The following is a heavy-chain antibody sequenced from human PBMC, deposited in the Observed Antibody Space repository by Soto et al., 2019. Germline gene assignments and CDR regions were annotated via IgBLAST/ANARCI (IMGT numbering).Heavy chain of an antibody. V-gene: IGHV1-18*01. D-gene: IGHD3-10*01. CDR1: GYIFTSYA. J-gene: IGHJ6*03. CDR2: ISAYNGNT. Sequence: ASVKVSSKASGYIFTSYAINWVRQAPGQGLEWMGWISAYNGNTNYAQKLQGRVTMTTDTSTSTAYMELRSLRSDDTAVYYCARVLDGSGSYWYYYYYMDVWGKGTTVTVSS. CDR3: ARVLDGSGSYWYYYYYMDV.